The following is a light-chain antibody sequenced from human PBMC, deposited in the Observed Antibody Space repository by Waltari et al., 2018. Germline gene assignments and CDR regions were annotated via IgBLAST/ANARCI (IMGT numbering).Light chain of an antibody. Sequence: IQLTQSPSSLSASVGDRVTITCRASQGISSNLAWYQQKPGKAPKLLISAASTLQSGVPLRFSGSGSGTDFTLTISILQPEDFATYYCQQLNSYPITFGQGTRLEIK. J-gene: IGKJ5*01. V-gene: IGKV1-9*01. CDR1: QGISSN. CDR2: AAS. CDR3: QQLNSYPIT.